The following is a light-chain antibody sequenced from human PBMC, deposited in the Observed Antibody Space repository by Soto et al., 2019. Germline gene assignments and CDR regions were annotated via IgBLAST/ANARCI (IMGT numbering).Light chain of an antibody. Sequence: QSVLTQPPSASGTPGQRVTISCSGSSSNIGGNTVNWYQQLPGTAPKLRIYGNNQRPSGVPDRFSGSKSATSASLAISGLQSEDEADYYCAAWDDRLNGPVFGTGTKLTVL. V-gene: IGLV1-44*01. CDR3: AAWDDRLNGPV. J-gene: IGLJ1*01. CDR2: GNN. CDR1: SSNIGGNT.